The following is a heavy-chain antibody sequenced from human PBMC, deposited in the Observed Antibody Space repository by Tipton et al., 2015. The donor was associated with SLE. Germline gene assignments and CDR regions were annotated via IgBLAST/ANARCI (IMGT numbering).Heavy chain of an antibody. V-gene: IGHV4-59*01. CDR1: GGSISSYY. D-gene: IGHD6-13*01. Sequence: TLSLTCTVPGGSISSYYWSWIRQPPGKGLEWIGYIYYRGSTNYNPSLKSRVTISVDTSKNQFSLKLSSVTAADTAVYYCARDRSQQPDAFDIWGQGTMVTVSS. CDR2: IYYRGST. J-gene: IGHJ3*02. CDR3: ARDRSQQPDAFDI.